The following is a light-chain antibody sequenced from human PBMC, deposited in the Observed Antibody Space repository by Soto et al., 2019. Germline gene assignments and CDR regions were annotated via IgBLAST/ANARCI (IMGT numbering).Light chain of an antibody. CDR3: HQYGSSPST. CDR2: GAS. CDR1: QSINSNY. J-gene: IGKJ1*01. Sequence: EIVLTQSPGTLSLSPGEGATLSCRASQSINSNYLAWYQQKPGQGPRLLIYGASSRATGIPDRFSGSGSGTDFTLTISRLDPEDFAVYYCHQYGSSPSTLGQGTKVEIK. V-gene: IGKV3-20*01.